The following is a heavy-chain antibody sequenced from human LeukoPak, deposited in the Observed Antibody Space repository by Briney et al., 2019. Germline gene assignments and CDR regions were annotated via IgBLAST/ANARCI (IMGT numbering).Heavy chain of an antibody. CDR1: GGSISSDH. V-gene: IGHV4-4*07. Sequence: PSETLSLTCTVSGGSISSDHWSWIRQPDGKGLEWIGRIYTSGSTNYNPSLKSRVSMSVDTSTNQFSLKLSSVTAADTAVYYCARDSLVHPNRWFDPWGQGTLVTVSS. D-gene: IGHD6-13*01. CDR3: ARDSLVHPNRWFDP. J-gene: IGHJ5*02. CDR2: IYTSGST.